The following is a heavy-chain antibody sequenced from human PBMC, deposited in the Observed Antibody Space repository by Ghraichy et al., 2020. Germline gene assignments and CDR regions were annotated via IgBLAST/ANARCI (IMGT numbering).Heavy chain of an antibody. Sequence: GGSLRLSCAASGFTFSSYWMHWVRQAPGKGLVWVSRINSDGSSTSYADSVKGRFTISRDNAKNTLYLQMNSLRAEDTAVYYCARTDIVVVPAAPGINYYYYGMDVWGQGTTVTVSS. CDR2: INSDGSST. D-gene: IGHD2-2*01. CDR1: GFTFSSYW. CDR3: ARTDIVVVPAAPGINYYYYGMDV. J-gene: IGHJ6*02. V-gene: IGHV3-74*01.